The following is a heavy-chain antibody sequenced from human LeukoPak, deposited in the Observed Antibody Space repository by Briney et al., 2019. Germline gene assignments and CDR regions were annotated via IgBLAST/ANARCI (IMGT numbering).Heavy chain of an antibody. J-gene: IGHJ3*02. CDR3: ARDGIVVVPAAIRDAFDI. CDR1: GLIFSNYW. CDR2: INNDGTSR. V-gene: IGHV3-74*01. D-gene: IGHD2-2*02. Sequence: GGSLRLSCTASGLIFSNYWMHWVRQAPGKGLVWVSRINNDGTSRSYADSVKGRFSISRDNAKNSLYLQMNSLRAEDTAVYYCARDGIVVVPAAIRDAFDIWGQGTMVTVSS.